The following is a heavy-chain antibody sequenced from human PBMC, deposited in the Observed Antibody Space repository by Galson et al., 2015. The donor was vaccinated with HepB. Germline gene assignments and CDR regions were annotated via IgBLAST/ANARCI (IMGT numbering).Heavy chain of an antibody. CDR3: ARGLTAHFDY. J-gene: IGHJ4*02. CDR2: ISTDNGNT. Sequence: SVKVSCKASGYTFISYGISWVRQAPGQGLEWMGWISTDNGNTNYAQKLQGRVTMTTDTSTTTAYMELTSLRSDDTAVYYCARGLTAHFDYWGQGTLVTVSS. V-gene: IGHV1-18*01. CDR1: GYTFISYG.